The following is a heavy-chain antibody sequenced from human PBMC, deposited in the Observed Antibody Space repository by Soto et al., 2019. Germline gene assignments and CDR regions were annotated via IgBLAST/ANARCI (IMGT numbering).Heavy chain of an antibody. CDR2: MYHSGNT. D-gene: IGHD3-16*01. V-gene: IGHV4-38-2*02. Sequence: SETLSLTCAVSGYSISSGYYWGWLRQPPGKGLEWIGHMYHSGNTDYNPSLKSRLAISIDTSKNQFSLKLSSVTAADTAVYFCAREGGESSDGLYYFDSWGQGSLVTVSS. CDR1: GYSISSGYY. J-gene: IGHJ4*02. CDR3: AREGGESSDGLYYFDS.